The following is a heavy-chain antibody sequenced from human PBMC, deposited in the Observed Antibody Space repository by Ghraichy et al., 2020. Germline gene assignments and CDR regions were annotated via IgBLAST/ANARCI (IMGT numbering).Heavy chain of an antibody. CDR3: AKGSSTLVYYVDY. CDR1: GFTFSNYG. D-gene: IGHD6-13*01. Sequence: GSLRLSCAASGFTFSNYGMTWVRQAPGKGLEWVSAISGGGGSTNYADSVKGRFTISRDNSKNTLYLQMNSLRAEDTAVYYCAKGSSTLVYYVDYWGQGTLVTVSS. J-gene: IGHJ4*02. CDR2: ISGGGGST. V-gene: IGHV3-23*01.